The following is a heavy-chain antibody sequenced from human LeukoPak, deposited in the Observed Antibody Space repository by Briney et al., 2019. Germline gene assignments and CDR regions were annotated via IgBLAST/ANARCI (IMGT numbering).Heavy chain of an antibody. D-gene: IGHD3-22*01. Sequence: KPSETLSLTCTVSGGSISSGSYYWNWIRQPPGKGLEWIGYIYYSGSTNYNPSLKSRVTISLDASKNQFSLKLSSVTAADTAVYYCARDATYYYDSRGYPVVGIFDIWGQGTMVTVSS. J-gene: IGHJ3*02. CDR3: ARDATYYYDSRGYPVVGIFDI. CDR1: GGSISSGSYY. V-gene: IGHV4-61*01. CDR2: IYYSGST.